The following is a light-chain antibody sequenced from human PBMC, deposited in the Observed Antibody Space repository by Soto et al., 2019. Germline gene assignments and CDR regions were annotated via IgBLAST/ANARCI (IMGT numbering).Light chain of an antibody. J-gene: IGKJ4*01. Sequence: DIQMTQSPSSLSESVGDRVTITCQASHDISNYLNWYQEKPGKAPKLLIYDASNLETGVPSRFSGSGSGTDFTFTISSLQPEDLATYYCQQYDNLPLTFGGGTKVEIK. CDR3: QQYDNLPLT. CDR1: HDISNY. CDR2: DAS. V-gene: IGKV1-33*01.